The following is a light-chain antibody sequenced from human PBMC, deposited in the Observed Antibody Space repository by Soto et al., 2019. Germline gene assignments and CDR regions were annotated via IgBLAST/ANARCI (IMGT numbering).Light chain of an antibody. J-gene: IGLJ2*01. CDR1: PGHSTYA. CDR2: INSDGSH. Sequence: QLVLSQSPSASASLGASVKLTCTLTPGHSTYAIAWYQQRPGQGPTFLMKINSDGSHTKGAGIPDRFSGSSSGAERYLTISNLRSEDEADYYCQAWDAGVVFGGGTKLTVL. V-gene: IGLV4-69*01. CDR3: QAWDAGVV.